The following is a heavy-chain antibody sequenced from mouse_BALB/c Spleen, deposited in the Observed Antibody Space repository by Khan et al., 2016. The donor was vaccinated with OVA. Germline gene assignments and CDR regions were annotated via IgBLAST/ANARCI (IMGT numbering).Heavy chain of an antibody. Sequence: EVKLEESGPDLVKPGASVKISCKASGYSFTLYYMSWVKQSHGKSLEWIGRVNPNTDNINYNQEFKGKAILTVDKSSNTAYMELRSLTSEDSAVYFCASAYDFFASWGQGTLVTVSA. D-gene: IGHD2-14*01. CDR1: GYSFTLYY. CDR3: ASAYDFFAS. V-gene: IGHV1-26*01. CDR2: VNPNTDNI. J-gene: IGHJ3*01.